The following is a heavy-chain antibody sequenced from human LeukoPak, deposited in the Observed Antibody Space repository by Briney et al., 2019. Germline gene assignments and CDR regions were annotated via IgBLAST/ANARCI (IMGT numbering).Heavy chain of an antibody. CDR3: ARTLRHTLFDY. CDR1: GGSISSGGYS. J-gene: IGHJ4*02. V-gene: IGHV4-30-2*01. CDR2: IYHSGST. D-gene: IGHD5-12*01. Sequence: PSETLSLTCAVSGGSISSGGYSWSWIRQPPGKGLEWIGYIYHSGSTYYNPSLKGRVTISVDRSKNQFSLKLSSVTAADTAVYYCARTLRHTLFDYWGQGTLVTVSS.